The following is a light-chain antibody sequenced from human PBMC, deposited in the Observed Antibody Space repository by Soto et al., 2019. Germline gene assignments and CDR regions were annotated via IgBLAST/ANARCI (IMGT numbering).Light chain of an antibody. V-gene: IGLV4-69*01. CDR2: VNTDGSH. J-gene: IGLJ1*01. Sequence: QAVVTQSPSASASLGASVKLTCTLSSGHSSYAIAWHRQQPEKGPRYLMKVNTDGSHSRGDGIPDRFSGSSSGAERYLTISSLQSEDEADYYCQTWGTGIRVFGTGTKLTVL. CDR3: QTWGTGIRV. CDR1: SGHSSYA.